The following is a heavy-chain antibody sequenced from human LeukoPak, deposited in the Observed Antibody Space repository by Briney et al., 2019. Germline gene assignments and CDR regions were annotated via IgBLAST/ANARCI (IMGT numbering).Heavy chain of an antibody. CDR1: GFTLSNYG. J-gene: IGHJ1*01. CDR3: AIQPDSYGDSASYFHH. Sequence: GGSLRLYGAGPGFTLSNYGMSWVRQAPGKGLEWVSAISGSGDKTYYADSVKGRFTFSRDNSNNMLHLQMDSLRDDDTAIYYCAIQPDSYGDSASYFHHWGQGTLVTVSS. D-gene: IGHD4-17*01. V-gene: IGHV3-23*01. CDR2: ISGSGDKT.